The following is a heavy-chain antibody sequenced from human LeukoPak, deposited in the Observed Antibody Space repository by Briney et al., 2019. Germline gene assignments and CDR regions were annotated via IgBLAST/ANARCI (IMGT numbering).Heavy chain of an antibody. CDR1: GGSISSGGYY. CDR2: IYHSGST. J-gene: IGHJ6*03. CDR3: ARAYCGGDCPMDV. V-gene: IGHV4-30-2*01. Sequence: SETLSLTCTVSGGSISSGGYYWSWIRQPPGKGLEWIGYIYHSGSTYYNPSLKSRVTISVGRSKNQFSLKLSSVTAADTAVYYCARAYCGGDCPMDVWGKGTTVTVSS. D-gene: IGHD2-21*01.